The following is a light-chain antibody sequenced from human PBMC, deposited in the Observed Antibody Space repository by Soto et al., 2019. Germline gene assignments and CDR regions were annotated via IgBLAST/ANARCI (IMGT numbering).Light chain of an antibody. Sequence: EIVLTQSPCTLSLSPGERATLSCRASQSVNSRLAWYQHKPGQAPRLLISGASSRATGIPDRFSGSGSATDFTLTISRLEPEDFALYYCQHYGRSPINFGQGTRLE. J-gene: IGKJ5*01. CDR2: GAS. CDR1: QSVNSR. CDR3: QHYGRSPIN. V-gene: IGKV3-20*01.